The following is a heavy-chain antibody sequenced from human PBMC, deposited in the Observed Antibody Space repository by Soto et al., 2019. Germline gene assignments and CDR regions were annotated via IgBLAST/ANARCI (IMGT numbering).Heavy chain of an antibody. CDR2: ISGSGGST. Sequence: GGSLRLSCAASGFTFSSYAMSWVRQAPGKGLEWVSAISGSGGSTYYADSVKGRFTISRDNSKNTLYLQMNSLRAEDTAVYYCAKRCMDDYGPYYFDYWGQGTLVTVSS. J-gene: IGHJ4*02. D-gene: IGHD4-17*01. V-gene: IGHV3-23*01. CDR1: GFTFSSYA. CDR3: AKRCMDDYGPYYFDY.